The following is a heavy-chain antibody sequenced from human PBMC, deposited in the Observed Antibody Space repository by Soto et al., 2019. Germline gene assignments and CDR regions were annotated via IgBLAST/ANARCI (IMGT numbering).Heavy chain of an antibody. CDR2: IYYSGST. V-gene: IGHV4-39*01. CDR1: VGSISSSSYY. J-gene: IGHJ4*02. CDR3: ARMLYFDWLLLDY. Sequence: SETLSLTCTVSVGSISSSSYYWGWIRQPPGKGLEWIGSIYYSGSTYYNPSLKSRVTISVDTSKNQFSLKLSSVTAADTAVYYCARMLYFDWLLLDYWGQGTLVTVSS. D-gene: IGHD3-9*01.